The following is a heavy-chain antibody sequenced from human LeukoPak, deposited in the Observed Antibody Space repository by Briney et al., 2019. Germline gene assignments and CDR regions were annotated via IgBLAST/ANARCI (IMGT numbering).Heavy chain of an antibody. Sequence: PSETLSLTCAVYGGSFSGYYWSWIRQPPGKGLEWIGEINHSGSTNYNPSLKSRVTISVDTSKSQFSLKLNSMTAADTAVYYCASTVFGVTYNWFDPWGQGTLVTVSS. V-gene: IGHV4-34*01. CDR1: GGSFSGYY. CDR3: ASTVFGVTYNWFDP. J-gene: IGHJ5*02. D-gene: IGHD3-3*01. CDR2: INHSGST.